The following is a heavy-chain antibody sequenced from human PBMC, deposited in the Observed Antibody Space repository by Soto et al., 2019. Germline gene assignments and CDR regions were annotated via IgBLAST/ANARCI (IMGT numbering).Heavy chain of an antibody. CDR3: ARTRGVIPRVTYNWFDP. Sequence: QVQLVQSGAEVKKPGASVKVSCKASGNSFSGYYMNWVRQAPGQGLEWMGWIKPNSGGTDYAQKFQGRVTMTRDTSISTAYMELRGLRYDDTAVYYCARTRGVIPRVTYNWFDPWGQGTLVTVSS. V-gene: IGHV1-2*02. J-gene: IGHJ5*02. D-gene: IGHD3-10*01. CDR1: GNSFSGYY. CDR2: IKPNSGGT.